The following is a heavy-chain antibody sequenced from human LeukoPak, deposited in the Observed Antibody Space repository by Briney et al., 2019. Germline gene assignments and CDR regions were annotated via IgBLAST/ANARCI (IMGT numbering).Heavy chain of an antibody. D-gene: IGHD4-11*01. V-gene: IGHV3-30*03. Sequence: GGSLRLSCVASGFTFSDYGIQWVRQAPGKGLEWVAVVAKDGGHKVYSDTVKGRLSISRDNSKNTAFLQMDSLRTEDAAVYFCAREHSHSNWFFDLWGPGTPVTVSS. CDR1: GFTFSDYG. CDR3: AREHSHSNWFFDL. J-gene: IGHJ2*01. CDR2: VAKDGGHK.